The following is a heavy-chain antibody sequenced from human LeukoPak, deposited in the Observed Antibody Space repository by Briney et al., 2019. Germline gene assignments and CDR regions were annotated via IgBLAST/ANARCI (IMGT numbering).Heavy chain of an antibody. CDR2: IYHSGST. Sequence: SETLSLTCAVSGGSISSSNWWSWVRHPPGKGLEWIGEIYHSGSTNYNPSLKSRVTISVDKSKNQFSLKLSSVTAADTAVYYCARDRPGGSSLDYWGPGTLVTVS. V-gene: IGHV4-4*02. D-gene: IGHD6-13*01. CDR1: GGSISSSNW. CDR3: ARDRPGGSSLDY. J-gene: IGHJ4*02.